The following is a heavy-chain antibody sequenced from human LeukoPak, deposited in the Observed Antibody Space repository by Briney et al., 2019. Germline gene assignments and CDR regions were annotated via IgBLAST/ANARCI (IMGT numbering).Heavy chain of an antibody. V-gene: IGHV5-51*01. CDR2: IYYSGSNT. D-gene: IGHD6-13*01. Sequence: ESLMLYWNGSGYSFTSYLIGWVREMPGKGLEWMGIIYYSGSNTNYRPSFQGHVIISADKNISTAHMRWSSPKASDTAIYYCARLRGIAAAWMLIDYWGQGTLVTVSS. CDR1: GYSFTSYL. CDR3: ARLRGIAAAWMLIDY. J-gene: IGHJ4*02.